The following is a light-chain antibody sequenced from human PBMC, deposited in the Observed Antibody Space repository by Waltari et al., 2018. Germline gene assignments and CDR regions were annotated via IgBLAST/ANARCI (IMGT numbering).Light chain of an antibody. V-gene: IGKV1-39*01. Sequence: DIQMTQSPSSLSASVGYRVTITCRASQSISSYLNWYQQKPGKAPKLPIYAASSLQSGVPSRFSGSGSGTDFTLTISSLQPEDFATYYCQQSYSTPPTFGQGTKMEIK. CDR2: AAS. CDR3: QQSYSTPPT. CDR1: QSISSY. J-gene: IGKJ1*01.